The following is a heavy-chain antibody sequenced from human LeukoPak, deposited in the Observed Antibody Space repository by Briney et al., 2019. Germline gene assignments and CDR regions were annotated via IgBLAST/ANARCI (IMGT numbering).Heavy chain of an antibody. J-gene: IGHJ4*02. CDR3: AKDDSSGYYYQLGDY. CDR2: IRYYGSNK. Sequence: GGSLRLSCAASGFTFSSYGMHWVRQAPGKVLEWVALIRYYGSNKYYADSEKRRFTIYRDNSKNTLYLQMNSLRAEDTAVYYCAKDDSSGYYYQLGDYWGQGTLVTVSS. V-gene: IGHV3-30*02. D-gene: IGHD3-22*01. CDR1: GFTFSSYG.